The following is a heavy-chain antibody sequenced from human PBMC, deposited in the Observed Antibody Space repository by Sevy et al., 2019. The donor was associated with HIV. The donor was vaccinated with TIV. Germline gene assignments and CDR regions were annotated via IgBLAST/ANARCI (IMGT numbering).Heavy chain of an antibody. V-gene: IGHV3-30*18. CDR3: AKGYYYDSSGYCYPLDAFDI. CDR2: ISYDGSNK. J-gene: IGHJ3*02. D-gene: IGHD3-22*01. CDR1: GFTFSSYG. Sequence: GGSLRLSCAASGFTFSSYGMHWVRQAPGKGLEWVAVISYDGSNKYYVDSVKGRFTISRDNSKNTLYLQMNSLRAEDTAVYYCAKGYYYDSSGYCYPLDAFDIWGQRTMVTVSS.